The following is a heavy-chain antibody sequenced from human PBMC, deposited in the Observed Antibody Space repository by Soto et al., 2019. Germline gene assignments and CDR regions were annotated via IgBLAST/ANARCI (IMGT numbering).Heavy chain of an antibody. CDR1: GFTFSSYA. CDR3: ARSYSSSWYGFEHGMDV. J-gene: IGHJ6*02. CDR2: ISYDGSNK. D-gene: IGHD6-13*01. Sequence: PGGSLRLSCAASGFTFSSYAMHWVRQAPGKGLEWVAVISYDGSNKYYADSVKGRFTISRDNSKNTLYLQMNSLRAEDTAVYYCARSYSSSWYGFEHGMDVWGQGTTVTVSS. V-gene: IGHV3-30-3*01.